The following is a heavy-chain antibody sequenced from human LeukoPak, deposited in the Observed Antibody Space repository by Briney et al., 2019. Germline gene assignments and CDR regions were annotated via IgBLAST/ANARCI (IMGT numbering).Heavy chain of an antibody. CDR1: GFTFSASW. CDR3: VKDTWAVVTAILDN. D-gene: IGHD2-21*02. Sequence: GGSLRLPCVASGFTFSASWMSWVRQAPGKGLEWVANIREDASQIGYIDSVKGRFTISRDNARNSMYLQMDSLRVEDTAVYYCVKDTWAVVTAILDNWGQGTLVTVSS. V-gene: IGHV3-7*01. CDR2: IREDASQI. J-gene: IGHJ4*02.